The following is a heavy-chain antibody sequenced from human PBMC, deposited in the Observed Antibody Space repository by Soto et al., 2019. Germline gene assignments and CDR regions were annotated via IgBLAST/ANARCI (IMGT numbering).Heavy chain of an antibody. J-gene: IGHJ4*02. V-gene: IGHV4-34*01. CDR2: INHSGST. CDR3: ARDIDTPLDY. D-gene: IGHD2-15*01. Sequence: SETLSLTCAVYGGSFSGYYWSWIRQPPGKGLEWIGEINHSGSTNYNPSLKSRVTISVDTSKNQFSLKLSPVTAADTAVYYRARDIDTPLDYWGQGTLVTVSS. CDR1: GGSFSGYY.